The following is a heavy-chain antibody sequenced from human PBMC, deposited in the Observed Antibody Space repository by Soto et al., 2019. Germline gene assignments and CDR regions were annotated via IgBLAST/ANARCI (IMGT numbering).Heavy chain of an antibody. V-gene: IGHV3-13*01. CDR3: ARSRSETLATTGGYGMDV. D-gene: IGHD5-12*01. J-gene: IGHJ6*02. Sequence: GGSLRLSCAASGFTFSSYDMHWVRQATGKGLGWVSAIGTAGDTYYPGSVKGRFTISRENAKNSLYLQMNSLRAGDTAVYYCARSRSETLATTGGYGMDVWGQGTTVTVSS. CDR2: IGTAGDT. CDR1: GFTFSSYD.